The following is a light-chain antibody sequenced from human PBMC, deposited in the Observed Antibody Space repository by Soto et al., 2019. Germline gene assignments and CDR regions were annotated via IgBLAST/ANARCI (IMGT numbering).Light chain of an antibody. V-gene: IGLV2-11*01. CDR2: DVT. Sequence: QSALTQPPSVSGSPGQSVTISCTGTSSDVGGYDYVSWYQQHPGKAPKLLIYDVTKRPSGVPDRFSGSKSGNTASLTVSGLQIEDEADYYCGSHAGNSNLVFGGGTKLTVL. CDR3: GSHAGNSNLV. J-gene: IGLJ3*02. CDR1: SSDVGGYDY.